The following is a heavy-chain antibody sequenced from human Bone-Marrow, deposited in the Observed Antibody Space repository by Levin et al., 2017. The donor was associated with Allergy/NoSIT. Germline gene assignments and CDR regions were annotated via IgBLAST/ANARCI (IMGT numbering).Heavy chain of an antibody. Sequence: GESLKISCAASGFTFNMFSMNWVRQAPGRGLEWVSSVSRTSYNIYYAESVKGRFTISRDNAKSLLYLQMNGLRAEDTAIYYCARYPLSGSPPDGLDIWGPGTMVIVSS. D-gene: IGHD3-10*01. CDR3: ARYPLSGSPPDGLDI. CDR1: GFTFNMFS. CDR2: VSRTSYNI. J-gene: IGHJ3*02. V-gene: IGHV3-21*06.